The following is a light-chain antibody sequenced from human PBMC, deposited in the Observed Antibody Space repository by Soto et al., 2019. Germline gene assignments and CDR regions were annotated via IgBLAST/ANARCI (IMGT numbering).Light chain of an antibody. V-gene: IGKV1-5*01. CDR2: HAS. Sequence: DIQMTQSPSTLSASIGDRVTITCRASQTINNWLAWYQQKPGKAPNLLIYHASNLETGVPSRFSGSAFGTEFPLTTSSLQPDDFATYYCQHYNSYPWTFGQGTKVEIK. J-gene: IGKJ1*01. CDR3: QHYNSYPWT. CDR1: QTINNW.